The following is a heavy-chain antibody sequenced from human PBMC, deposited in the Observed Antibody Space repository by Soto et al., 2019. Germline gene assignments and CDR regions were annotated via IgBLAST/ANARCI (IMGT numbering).Heavy chain of an antibody. Sequence: ASVKVSCKASGYTFTGYYIHWVRQAPGQGLEWMGWINPNSGGTNYAQKFQGWVTMTRDTSISTAYMELSRLRSDDTAVYYCAREGKEYYYDSSGYHGVWFDPWGQGTLMTV. J-gene: IGHJ5*02. CDR3: AREGKEYYYDSSGYHGVWFDP. D-gene: IGHD3-22*01. V-gene: IGHV1-2*04. CDR2: INPNSGGT. CDR1: GYTFTGYY.